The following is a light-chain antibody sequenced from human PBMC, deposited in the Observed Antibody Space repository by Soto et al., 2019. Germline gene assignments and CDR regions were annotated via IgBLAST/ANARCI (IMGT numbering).Light chain of an antibody. CDR1: QSISRY. V-gene: IGKV1-39*01. J-gene: IGKJ4*01. CDR3: QQSYILPLT. CDR2: AAA. Sequence: DIQMTQSPSSLSASVGDRVTITCRASQSISRYLNWYQQKPGKAPMLLIYAAANLHSGVPSRFSGSASGTEFTLTISSLQREDFATYYCQQSYILPLTFGGGTMVDIK.